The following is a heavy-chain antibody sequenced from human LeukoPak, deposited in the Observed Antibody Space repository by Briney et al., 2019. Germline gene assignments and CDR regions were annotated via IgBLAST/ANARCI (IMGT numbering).Heavy chain of an antibody. V-gene: IGHV1-46*01. J-gene: IGHJ4*02. CDR1: GYTFTSFH. CDR2: INPSGGGT. Sequence: GASVKVSCKASGYTFTSFHKHWVRQAPGQGLEWMGIINPSGGGTSYPQKFQGRVTMTRDTSTSTVYMELSSLRSEDTAVYYCARAPHSSAGDNFDYWGQGTLVTVSS. D-gene: IGHD2-15*01. CDR3: ARAPHSSAGDNFDY.